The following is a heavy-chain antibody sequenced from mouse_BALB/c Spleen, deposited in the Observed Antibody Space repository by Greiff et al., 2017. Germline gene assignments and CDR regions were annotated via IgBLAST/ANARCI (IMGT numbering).Heavy chain of an antibody. D-gene: IGHD2-4*01. J-gene: IGHJ3*01. V-gene: IGHV5-6*01. CDR3: ARQNDYDAWFAY. CDR2: ISSGGSYT. CDR1: GFTFSSYG. Sequence: EVHLVESGGDLVKPGGSLKLSCAASGFTFSSYGMSWVRQTPDKRLEWVATISSGGSYTYYPDSVKGRFTISRDNAKNTLYLQMSSLKSEDTAMYYCARQNDYDAWFAYWGQGTLVTVSA.